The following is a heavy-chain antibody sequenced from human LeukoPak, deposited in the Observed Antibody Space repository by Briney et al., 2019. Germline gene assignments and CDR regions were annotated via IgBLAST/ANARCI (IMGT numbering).Heavy chain of an antibody. J-gene: IGHJ4*02. CDR2: ISSSSSYI. CDR3: ARAWSSSWKFDY. D-gene: IGHD6-13*01. V-gene: IGHV3-21*01. CDR1: GFTFSSYS. Sequence: GGSLRLSCAASGFTFSSYSMNWVRQAPGKGLEWVSSISSSSSYIYYADSVKGRFTISRDNAKNSLFLQMNSLRAEDTAVYYCARAWSSSWKFDYWGQGTLVTVSS.